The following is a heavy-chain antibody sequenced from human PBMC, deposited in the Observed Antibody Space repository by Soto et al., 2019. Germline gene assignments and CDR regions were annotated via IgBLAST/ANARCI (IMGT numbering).Heavy chain of an antibody. J-gene: IGHJ5*01. V-gene: IGHV4-31*11. CDR1: GGSISSGGYS. CDR2: IYYTGSS. Sequence: TSETLSLTCAVSGGSISSGGYSWSWIRQPPGKGLEWIGYIYYTGSSYYNPSLKSRLTLSLDTSNNQFSLQLRSVTAADTAVYYCARERQLGPSPGRFDFWGLGTRVTVSS. D-gene: IGHD6-6*01. CDR3: ARERQLGPSPGRFDF.